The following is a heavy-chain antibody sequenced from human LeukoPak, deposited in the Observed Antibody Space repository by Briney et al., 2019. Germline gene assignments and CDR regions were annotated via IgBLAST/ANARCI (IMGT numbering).Heavy chain of an antibody. V-gene: IGHV4-34*01. J-gene: IGHJ2*01. D-gene: IGHD2-2*01. CDR1: GGSFSGYY. Sequence: SETLSLTCAVYGGSFSGYYWSWIRQPPGKGLEWIGEINHSGSTNYNPSLKSRVTISVDTSKNQFSLKLGSVTAADTAVYYCARGLGYCSSTSSYTYWYFDLWGRAPLVTVSS. CDR3: ARGLGYCSSTSSYTYWYFDL. CDR2: INHSGST.